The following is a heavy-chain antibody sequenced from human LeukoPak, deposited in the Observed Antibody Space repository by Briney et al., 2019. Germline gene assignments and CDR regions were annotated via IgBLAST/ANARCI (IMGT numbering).Heavy chain of an antibody. V-gene: IGHV1-46*01. CDR1: GYTFTSNY. J-gene: IGHJ4*02. CDR3: ARIELWFGELSHFDY. D-gene: IGHD3-10*01. Sequence: ASVKVSCKASGYTFTSNYIHWVRQAPGQGLEWMGLIYPRDGSTSYAQKFQGRVTVTRDTSTSTVHMELSGLRSEDTAVYYCARIELWFGELSHFDYWGQGTLVTVSS. CDR2: IYPRDGST.